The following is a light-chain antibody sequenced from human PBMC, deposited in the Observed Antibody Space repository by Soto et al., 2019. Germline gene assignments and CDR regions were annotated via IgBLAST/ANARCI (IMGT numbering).Light chain of an antibody. CDR2: EGS. J-gene: IGLJ3*02. Sequence: QSVLTQPASVSGSPGQSITIYCTGTSSDVGSYNLVSWYQQHPGKAPKLMIYEGSKLPSGVSNRFSGSKSGNTASLTISGLQAEDEADYYCCSYAGSSTWVFGGGTKVTV. CDR3: CSYAGSSTWV. CDR1: SSDVGSYNL. V-gene: IGLV2-23*01.